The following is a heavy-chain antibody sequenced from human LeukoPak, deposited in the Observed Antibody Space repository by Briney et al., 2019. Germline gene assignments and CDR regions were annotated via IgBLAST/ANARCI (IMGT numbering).Heavy chain of an antibody. CDR3: ARDLGYCSGGSGTFRFDP. V-gene: IGHV1-18*04. CDR1: GYTFSSYG. CDR2: ISTYNGNTNYGNT. Sequence: ASVKVSCKASGYTFSSYGISWVRQAPGQGLEWMGWISTYNGNTNYGNTNYAQKLQGRVTLTTDTSTSTVYMELRSLRSDDTAVYYCARDLGYCSGGSGTFRFDPWGQGTLVTVSS. J-gene: IGHJ5*02. D-gene: IGHD2-15*01.